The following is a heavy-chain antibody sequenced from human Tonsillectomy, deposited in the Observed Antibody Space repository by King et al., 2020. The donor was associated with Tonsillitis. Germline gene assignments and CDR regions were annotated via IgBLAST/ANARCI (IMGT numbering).Heavy chain of an antibody. CDR3: AHITLSLLYYFDY. D-gene: IGHD2-15*01. V-gene: IGHV4-38-2*01. Sequence: QLQESGPGLVKPSETLSLTCAVSGYSISSGYYWGWIRQPPGKGLEWNGSVYHSGSIYYNPSLKSRVTISADTSKNQFSLKLSSVTAADTAVYYCAHITLSLLYYFDYWGQGTLVTVSS. CDR1: GYSISSGYY. CDR2: VYHSGSI. J-gene: IGHJ4*02.